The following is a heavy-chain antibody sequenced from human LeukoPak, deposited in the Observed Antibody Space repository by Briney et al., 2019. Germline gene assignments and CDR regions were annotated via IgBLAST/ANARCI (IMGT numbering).Heavy chain of an antibody. CDR3: ARTYCSSISCLDYAIDY. CDR2: IIPIFGTA. D-gene: IGHD2-2*01. Sequence: SVKVSCKASGGTFSSYAISWVRQAPGQGLEWMGRIIPIFGTANYAQKFQGRVTITTDESTSTAYMELSSLRSEDTAVYYCARTYCSSISCLDYAIDYWGQGTLVTVSS. CDR1: GGTFSSYA. V-gene: IGHV1-69*05. J-gene: IGHJ4*02.